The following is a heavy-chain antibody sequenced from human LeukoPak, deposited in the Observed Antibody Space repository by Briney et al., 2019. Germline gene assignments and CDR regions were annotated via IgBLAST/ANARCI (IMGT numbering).Heavy chain of an antibody. J-gene: IGHJ4*02. CDR1: GYTFTSYY. D-gene: IGHD2-15*01. Sequence: ASVKVSCKASGYTFTSYYMHWVRQAPGQGLEWMGIINPSGGSTSYAQKFQGRVTMTRDTSTSTVYMELSSLRSEDTAVYYCARAKTLHLYCSGGSCYSLVYWGQGTLVTVSS. V-gene: IGHV1-46*01. CDR3: ARAKTLHLYCSGGSCYSLVY. CDR2: INPSGGST.